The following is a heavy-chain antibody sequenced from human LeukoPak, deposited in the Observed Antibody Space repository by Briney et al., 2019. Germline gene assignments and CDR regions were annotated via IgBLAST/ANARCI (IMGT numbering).Heavy chain of an antibody. D-gene: IGHD3-3*01. CDR1: GGSISSSSYY. J-gene: IGHJ4*02. CDR3: ARGRYDFWSGYYTLDY. CDR2: IYYSGST. Sequence: SETLSLTCTVSGGSISSSSYYWGWIRQPPGKGLEWIGSIYYSGSTYYNPSLKSRVTISVDTSKNQFSLKLSSVTAADTAVYYCARGRYDFWSGYYTLDYWGQGTLVTVSS. V-gene: IGHV4-39*07.